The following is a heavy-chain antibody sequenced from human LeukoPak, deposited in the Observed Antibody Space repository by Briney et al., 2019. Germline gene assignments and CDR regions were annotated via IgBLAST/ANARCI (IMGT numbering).Heavy chain of an antibody. Sequence: ASVKVSCKASGYTFTGYYPHWVRQAPGQGLEWMGWINPNSGVTKYAQKFQGRVTMTRDTSISTAFMELSRLTSADTAVYYCAIFRLWGVGDCYFDYWGQGTLVTVSS. CDR3: AIFRLWGVGDCYFDY. D-gene: IGHD2-21*02. CDR1: GYTFTGYY. V-gene: IGHV1-2*02. CDR2: INPNSGVT. J-gene: IGHJ4*02.